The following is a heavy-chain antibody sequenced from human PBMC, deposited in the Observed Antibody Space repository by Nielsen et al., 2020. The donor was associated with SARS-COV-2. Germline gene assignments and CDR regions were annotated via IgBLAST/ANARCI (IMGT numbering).Heavy chain of an antibody. J-gene: IGHJ4*02. CDR3: ARADGSGSYNFDY. V-gene: IGHV4-34*01. Sequence: SETLSLTCAVYGGSFSGYYWSWIRQPPGKGLEWIGEINHSGSTNYNPSLKSRVTISVDTSKNQFSLKLSSVTAADTAVYYCARADGSGSYNFDYWGQGTLVTVSS. D-gene: IGHD3-10*01. CDR1: GGSFSGYY. CDR2: INHSGST.